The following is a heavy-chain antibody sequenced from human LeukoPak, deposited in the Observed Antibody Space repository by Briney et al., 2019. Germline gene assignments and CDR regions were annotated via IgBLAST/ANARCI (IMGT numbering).Heavy chain of an antibody. Sequence: ASVKVSCKASGYTFTSYSVTWVRQAPDQRLEWVGWISTYNGNTNYVQNLQGRVTMITDAFTNTAYMELRDLRSDDTAVYYCARSSGIMGPTTPDYWGRGTLVAVSS. V-gene: IGHV1-18*01. CDR1: GYTFTSYS. CDR2: ISTYNGNT. D-gene: IGHD6-19*01. J-gene: IGHJ4*02. CDR3: ARSSGIMGPTTPDY.